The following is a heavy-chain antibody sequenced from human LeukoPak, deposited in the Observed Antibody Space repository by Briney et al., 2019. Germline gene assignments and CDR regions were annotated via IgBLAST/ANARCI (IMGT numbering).Heavy chain of an antibody. CDR2: ISGSGGST. CDR3: AKAHYVFWSGPSGSSDGMDV. CDR1: GFTFSSYA. D-gene: IGHD3-3*01. Sequence: PGGSLRLSCAASGFTFSSYAMSWVRQAPGKGLEWVSAISGSGGSTYYADSVKGRFTISRDNSKNTLYLQMNSLRAEDTAVYYCAKAHYVFWSGPSGSSDGMDVWGQGTTVTVSS. J-gene: IGHJ6*02. V-gene: IGHV3-23*01.